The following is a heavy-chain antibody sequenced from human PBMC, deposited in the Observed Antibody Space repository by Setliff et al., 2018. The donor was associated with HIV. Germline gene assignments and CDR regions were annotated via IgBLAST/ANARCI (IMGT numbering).Heavy chain of an antibody. CDR2: INWNGQTS. D-gene: IGHD5-18*01. Sequence: PGGSLRLSCAASGFTFDDYGMSWVRQIPGKGLEWVSHINWNGQTSGYADSVRGRFTVSRDNAKNVLYLQMNNLGAEDTAFYYCARDQWGYSYGYYYYYYMDVWGKGTTVTVSS. J-gene: IGHJ6*03. V-gene: IGHV3-20*04. CDR3: ARDQWGYSYGYYYYYYMDV. CDR1: GFTFDDYG.